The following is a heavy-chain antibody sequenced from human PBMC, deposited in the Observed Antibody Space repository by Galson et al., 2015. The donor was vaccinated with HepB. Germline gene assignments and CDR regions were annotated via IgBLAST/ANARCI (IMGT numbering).Heavy chain of an antibody. CDR2: ISSNGGST. CDR3: VKDHVSGPTVTTSYFDY. J-gene: IGHJ4*02. Sequence: SLRLSCAASGFTFSSYAMHWVRQAPGKGLEYVSAISSNGGSTYYADSVKGRFTISRDNSKNTLYLQMSSLRAEDTAVYYCVKDHVSGPTVTTSYFDYWGQGTLVTVSS. CDR1: GFTFSSYA. V-gene: IGHV3-64D*06. D-gene: IGHD4-17*01.